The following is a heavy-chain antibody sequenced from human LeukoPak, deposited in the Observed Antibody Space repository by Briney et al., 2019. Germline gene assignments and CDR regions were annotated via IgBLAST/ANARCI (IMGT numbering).Heavy chain of an antibody. CDR3: ASQVYRGRYFDY. J-gene: IGHJ4*02. CDR2: IYTSGST. Sequence: SQTLSLTCTVSGGSISSGSYYWSWIRQSAGKGLEWIGRIYTSGSTNYNPSLKSRVTISVDTSKNQFSLKLSSVTAADTAVYYCASQVYRGRYFDYWGQGTLVTVSS. D-gene: IGHD3-10*01. CDR1: GGSISSGSYY. V-gene: IGHV4-61*02.